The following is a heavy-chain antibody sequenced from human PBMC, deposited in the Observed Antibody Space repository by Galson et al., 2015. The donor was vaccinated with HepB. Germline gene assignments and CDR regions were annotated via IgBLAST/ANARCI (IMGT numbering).Heavy chain of an antibody. CDR1: GFSFSSYA. D-gene: IGHD5-18*01. CDR3: AKDPGDTARYFDL. J-gene: IGHJ2*01. Sequence: SLRLSCAASGFSFSSYAMSWIRQAPGKGLEWVSGLSGSGGSTYYADSVRGRFTISRDNSKNTLYLQMNSLRAEDTALYYCAKDPGDTARYFDLWGRGTLVTVSS. CDR2: LSGSGGST. V-gene: IGHV3-23*01.